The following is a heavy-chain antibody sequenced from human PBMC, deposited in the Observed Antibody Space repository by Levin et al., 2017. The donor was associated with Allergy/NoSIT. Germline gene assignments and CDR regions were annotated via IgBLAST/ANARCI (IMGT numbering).Heavy chain of an antibody. D-gene: IGHD5-12*01. CDR3: AKGEGAPVLWFGGYDFETGPYGMDV. J-gene: IGHJ6*02. Sequence: GGSLRLSCAASGFTFDDYAMHWVRQAPGKGLEWVSGISWNSGSIGYADSVKGRFTISRDNAKNSLYLQMNSLRAEDTALYYCAKGEGAPVLWFGGYDFETGPYGMDVWGQGTTVTVSS. CDR2: ISWNSGSI. V-gene: IGHV3-9*01. CDR1: GFTFDDYA.